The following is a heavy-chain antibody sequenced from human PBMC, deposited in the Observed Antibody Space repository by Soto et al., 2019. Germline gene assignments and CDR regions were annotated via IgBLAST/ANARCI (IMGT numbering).Heavy chain of an antibody. J-gene: IGHJ5*02. V-gene: IGHV4-39*07. D-gene: IGHD3-22*01. CDR3: ARGVRDYYDSSGYYWFDP. CDR1: GGSISSSSYY. CDR2: IYYSGST. Sequence: PSETLSLTCTVSGGSISSSSYYWGWIRQPPGKGLEWIGSIYYSGSTYYNPSLKSRVTISVDTSKNQFSLKLSSVTAADTAVYYCARGVRDYYDSSGYYWFDPWGQGTLVTVSS.